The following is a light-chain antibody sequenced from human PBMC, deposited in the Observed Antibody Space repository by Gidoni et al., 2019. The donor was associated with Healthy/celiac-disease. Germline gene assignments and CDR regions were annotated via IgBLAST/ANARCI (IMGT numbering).Light chain of an antibody. J-gene: IGKJ4*01. CDR2: DAS. CDR1: QSVISY. Sequence: EIVFTQAPATLSLSPGDRATLSCRDSQSVISYLAWYQQKPGQAPKLLIYDASNRATGIPARFSGSGSGTDFTLTSSSLEPEDFAVYYCQKRSNWPRLTFGGGTKVEIK. CDR3: QKRSNWPRLT. V-gene: IGKV3-11*01.